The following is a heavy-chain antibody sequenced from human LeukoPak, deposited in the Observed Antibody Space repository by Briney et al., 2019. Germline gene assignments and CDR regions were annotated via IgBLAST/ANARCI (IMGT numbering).Heavy chain of an antibody. CDR1: GFTFSNYW. J-gene: IGHJ4*02. V-gene: IGHV3-74*01. CDR2: INSDGRST. D-gene: IGHD2-15*01. CDR3: ARGGMVVAATYYFDY. Sequence: GGSLRLSCAASGFTFSNYWMHWVRQAPGKGLVWVSRINSDGRSTNYADSVKGRFTISRDNAKNTLYLQMNSLRAEDTALYYCARGGMVVAATYYFDYWGQGTLVTVSS.